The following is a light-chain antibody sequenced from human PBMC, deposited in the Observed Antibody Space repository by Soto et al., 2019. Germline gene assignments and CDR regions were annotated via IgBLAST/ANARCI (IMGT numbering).Light chain of an antibody. V-gene: IGKV1-33*01. Sequence: DIQMTQSPSSLSASVGDRVTITCQASQDISNYLNWYQQKPGKAPKLLIYDASNLETGVPSRFSGSGSGTDFTFTISSLQPEDFATYYCQQSYSTSLPFGGGTKV. CDR2: DAS. CDR3: QQSYSTSLP. J-gene: IGKJ4*01. CDR1: QDISNY.